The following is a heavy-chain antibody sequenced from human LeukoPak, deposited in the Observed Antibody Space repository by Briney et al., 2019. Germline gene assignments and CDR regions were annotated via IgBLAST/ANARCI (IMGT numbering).Heavy chain of an antibody. CDR1: GFTLKTYA. CDR2: ISADGGRT. V-gene: IGHV3-23*01. D-gene: IGHD1/OR15-1a*01. Sequence: GGSLRLSCATSGFTLKTYAMSWVRQAPGKGLEWVSGISADGGRTYYADSVKGRFTIPRDISKNALYLQMNSLRAEDTATYYCAKLTSSKINNSDYWGQGTLVAVSS. J-gene: IGHJ4*02. CDR3: AKLTSSKINNSDY.